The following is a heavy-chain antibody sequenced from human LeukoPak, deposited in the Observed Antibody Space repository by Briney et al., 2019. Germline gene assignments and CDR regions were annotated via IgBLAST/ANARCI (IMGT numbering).Heavy chain of an antibody. V-gene: IGHV3-13*04. Sequence: GGSLRLSCAASGFTFSSYDMHWVRQATGKGLEWVSAIGTAGDTYYPGSVKGRFTISRENAKNSLYLQMNSLRAGDTAVYYCARALGYCSSTSCYGVYYGMDVWGQGTTVTVS. CDR1: GFTFSSYD. CDR2: IGTAGDT. D-gene: IGHD2-2*01. J-gene: IGHJ6*02. CDR3: ARALGYCSSTSCYGVYYGMDV.